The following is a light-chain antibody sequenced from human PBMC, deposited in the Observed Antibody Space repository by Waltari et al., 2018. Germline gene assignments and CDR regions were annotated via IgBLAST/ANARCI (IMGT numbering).Light chain of an antibody. Sequence: EIVLTQSPATLSLSPGEIAPLSCRASQSVSSYLAWYQQKPGQAPRLLIYDASNRATGIPARFSGSGSGTDFTLTISSLEPEDFAVYYCQQRSNWPPYTFGQGTKLEIK. V-gene: IGKV3-11*01. CDR2: DAS. CDR1: QSVSSY. J-gene: IGKJ2*01. CDR3: QQRSNWPPYT.